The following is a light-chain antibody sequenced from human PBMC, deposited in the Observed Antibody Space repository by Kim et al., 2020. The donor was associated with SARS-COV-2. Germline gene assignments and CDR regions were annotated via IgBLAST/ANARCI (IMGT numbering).Light chain of an antibody. V-gene: IGKV1-5*01. CDR2: DAS. Sequence: LSASVGDRVTITCRASQSISSWFAWYQQKPGKAPKLLIYDASSLESGVPSRFSGSGSGTEFTLTINSLQPDDFATYYCQQYNSYCTFGQGTKLEI. CDR1: QSISSW. J-gene: IGKJ2*02. CDR3: QQYNSYCT.